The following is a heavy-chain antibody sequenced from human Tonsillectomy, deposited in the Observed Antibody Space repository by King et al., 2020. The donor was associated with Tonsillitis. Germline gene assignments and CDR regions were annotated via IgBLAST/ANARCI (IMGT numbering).Heavy chain of an antibody. Sequence: QLVQSGGGLAQPGGSLRLSCAASGFTFSSYWMSWVRQAPGKGLEWVANIKQDGSEKYYVDSVKGRFTISRDNAKNSLYLQMNSLRAGEPALYYWARDWTAPYSSGWYGEYYYDGMDVWGQGTTVTVSS. CDR3: ARDWTAPYSSGWYGEYYYDGMDV. CDR1: GFTFSSYW. V-gene: IGHV3-7*03. J-gene: IGHJ6*02. D-gene: IGHD6-19*01. CDR2: IKQDGSEK.